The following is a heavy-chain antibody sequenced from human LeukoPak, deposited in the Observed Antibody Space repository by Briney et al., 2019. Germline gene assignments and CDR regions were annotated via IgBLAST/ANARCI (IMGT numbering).Heavy chain of an antibody. V-gene: IGHV4-38-2*01. J-gene: IGHJ4*02. Sequence: PSETLSLTCAVSGYSISSGYYWGWIRQPPGKGLEWIGSIYHSGSTYYNPSLKSRVTISVDTSKNQFSLKLSSVTAADTAVYYCARLGYYGSTSCYTGKYWGQGTLVTVSS. CDR3: ARLGYYGSTSCYTGKY. CDR1: GYSISSGYY. D-gene: IGHD2-2*02. CDR2: IYHSGST.